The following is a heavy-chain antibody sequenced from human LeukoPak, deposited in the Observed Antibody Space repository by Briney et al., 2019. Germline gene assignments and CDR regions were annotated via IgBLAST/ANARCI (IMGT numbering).Heavy chain of an antibody. D-gene: IGHD2-8*02. V-gene: IGHV4-59*01. CDR1: GGSISSGY. CDR3: AGGSGASRFDP. J-gene: IGHJ5*02. CDR2: IYNSGRS. Sequence: SSETLSLTCSVSGGSISSGYWSWIRQPPGKGLEWIAYIYNSGRSNYNPSLKSRVTISLDTSKNQFSLKLSSVTAADTAVYYCAGGSGASRFDPWGQGTLVTVSS.